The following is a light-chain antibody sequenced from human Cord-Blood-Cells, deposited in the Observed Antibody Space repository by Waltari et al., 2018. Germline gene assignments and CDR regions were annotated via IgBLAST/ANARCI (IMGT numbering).Light chain of an antibody. CDR1: QSISTY. CDR3: QQNYSTRFT. CDR2: AAS. Sequence: DIQMTQSPSSLSASVGDRVTITCRASQSISTYLNWYQQKPGKAPKLLIYAASRLQSGVPARFSGSGSGTDCTLTISSLQPEDCATYYCQQNYSTRFTFGPGTKVDIK. V-gene: IGKV1-39*01. J-gene: IGKJ3*01.